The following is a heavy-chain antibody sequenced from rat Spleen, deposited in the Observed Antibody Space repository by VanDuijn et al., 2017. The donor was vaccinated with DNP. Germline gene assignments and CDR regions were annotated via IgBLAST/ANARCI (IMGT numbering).Heavy chain of an antibody. CDR3: ARQTRLRRAFHWFAY. J-gene: IGHJ3*01. V-gene: IGHV5-22*01. Sequence: EVQLVESGGGLVQPGRSMKLSCAASGFTFSDYYMAWVRQAPKKGLEWVASISYEGSSTYYGDSVKGRFTISRDNAKSTLYLQMNSLRSEDTATYYCARQTRLRRAFHWFAYWGQGTLVAVSS. D-gene: IGHD1-11*01. CDR1: GFTFSDYY. CDR2: ISYEGSST.